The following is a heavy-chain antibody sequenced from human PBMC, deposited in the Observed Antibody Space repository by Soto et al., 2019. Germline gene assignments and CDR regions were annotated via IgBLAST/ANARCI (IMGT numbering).Heavy chain of an antibody. J-gene: IGHJ3*02. D-gene: IGHD4-17*01. CDR2: LSPRGGET. V-gene: IGHV3-23*01. Sequence: GSLILPCASSGFAFSSYPMHWVRQAPGKGLELVSVLSPRGGETYYPDSVKGRFTISRDNSMTALYLQANSVRVDDTAVYYCARPRGYGVFDAYDIWGQGTMVTVSS. CDR1: GFAFSSYP. CDR3: ARPRGYGVFDAYDI.